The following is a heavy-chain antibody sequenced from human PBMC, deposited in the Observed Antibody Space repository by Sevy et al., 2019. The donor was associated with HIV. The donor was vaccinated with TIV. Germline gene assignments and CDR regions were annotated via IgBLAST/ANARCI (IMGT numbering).Heavy chain of an antibody. J-gene: IGHJ1*01. CDR2: ISFDATNR. D-gene: IGHD1-1*01. V-gene: IGHV3-30-3*01. Sequence: GGSLRLSCAASGFTFNRYSMHWVRQAPGKGLEWVSTISFDATNRHYPDSVKGRFTISRDNFQNSLFLQMDSLRHEDTAVYYCALERLSSDVAEYFQYWGQGTLVTVSS. CDR3: ALERLSSDVAEYFQY. CDR1: GFTFNRYS.